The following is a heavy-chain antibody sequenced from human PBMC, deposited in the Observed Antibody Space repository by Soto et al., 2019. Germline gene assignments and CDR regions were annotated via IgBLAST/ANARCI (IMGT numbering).Heavy chain of an antibody. V-gene: IGHV1-69*06. CDR3: ASPGTTGYYYYGMDV. D-gene: IGHD1-7*01. Sequence: QVQLVQSGAELKKPGSSVKVSCKASGGTFSSYAISWVRQAPGQGLERMGGITPIFGTANEVQKFQGRVTLTADTSTSTAYMELSSLRSADTAVYSCASPGTTGYYYYGMDVWGQGTTVTVSS. J-gene: IGHJ6*02. CDR1: GGTFSSYA. CDR2: ITPIFGTA.